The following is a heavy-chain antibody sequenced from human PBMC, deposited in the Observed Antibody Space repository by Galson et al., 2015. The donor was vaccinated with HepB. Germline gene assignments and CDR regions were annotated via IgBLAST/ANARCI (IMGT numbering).Heavy chain of an antibody. Sequence: SLRLSCAASGFSFGSYIMNWVRQAPGKGLEWVSYISSSNSTIYYADSVKGRFTISRDNAKNSLYLQMNSLRAEDTAVYYCARGIVVVVAATPGSSWFDPWGQGTLVTVSS. CDR1: GFSFGSYI. J-gene: IGHJ5*02. D-gene: IGHD2-15*01. CDR2: ISSSNSTI. V-gene: IGHV3-48*01. CDR3: ARGIVVVVAATPGSSWFDP.